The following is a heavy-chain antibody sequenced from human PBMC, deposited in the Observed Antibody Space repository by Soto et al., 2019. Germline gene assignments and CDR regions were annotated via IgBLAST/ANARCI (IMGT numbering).Heavy chain of an antibody. CDR3: ARVPGP. CDR1: GGSISSGGYS. CDR2: IYHSGST. V-gene: IGHV4-30-2*01. J-gene: IGHJ5*02. D-gene: IGHD3-10*01. Sequence: QLQLQESGSGLVKPSQTLSLTCAVSGGSISSGGYSWSWIRQPPGKGLEWIGYIYHSGSTYYNPSLKSRVTISVDRAKNQSSLTLRSVNAADTAVYEGARVPGPLGQGKRVTVSS.